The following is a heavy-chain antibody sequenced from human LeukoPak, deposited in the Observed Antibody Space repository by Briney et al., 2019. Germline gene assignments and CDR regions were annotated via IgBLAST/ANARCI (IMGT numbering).Heavy chain of an antibody. J-gene: IGHJ4*02. D-gene: IGHD6-19*01. Sequence: GASVKVSCKASGYTFTSYDINWVRQATGQGLEWMGWMNPNSGNTGYAQKFQGRVTMTRNTSISTAYMELSSLRSEDTAVYYCAREAYSSGWPQRSYFDYWGQGTLVTVSS. CDR2: MNPNSGNT. V-gene: IGHV1-8*01. CDR1: GYTFTSYD. CDR3: AREAYSSGWPQRSYFDY.